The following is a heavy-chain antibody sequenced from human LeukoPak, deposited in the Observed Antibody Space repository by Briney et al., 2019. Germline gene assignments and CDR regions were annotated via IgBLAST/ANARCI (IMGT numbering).Heavy chain of an antibody. CDR2: MSYDGSKK. D-gene: IGHD6-19*01. V-gene: IGHV3-30*18. CDR1: GFTFSSYG. Sequence: GGSLRLSCAASGFTFSSYGMHWVRQAPGKGLEWVAVMSYDGSKKQYADSVKGRFTISRDNSKNTLYRQMNSLRAEDTAVYYCANPGYSSGDPNFDYWGQGTLVTVSS. J-gene: IGHJ4*02. CDR3: ANPGYSSGDPNFDY.